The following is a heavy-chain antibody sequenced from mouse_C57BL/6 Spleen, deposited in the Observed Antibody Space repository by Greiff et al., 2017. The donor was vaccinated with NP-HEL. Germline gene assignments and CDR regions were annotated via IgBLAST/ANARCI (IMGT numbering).Heavy chain of an antibody. CDR1: GYTFTSYD. V-gene: IGHV1-85*01. CDR2: IYPRDGSP. J-gene: IGHJ3*01. CDR3: ARRTFAY. Sequence: QVQLQQSGPELVKPGASVKLSCKASGYTFTSYDINWVKQRPGQGLEWIGWIYPRDGSPKYNEKFKGKATLTVDTSSSTAYMELHSLTSEDSAVYFCARRTFAYWGQGTLVTVSA.